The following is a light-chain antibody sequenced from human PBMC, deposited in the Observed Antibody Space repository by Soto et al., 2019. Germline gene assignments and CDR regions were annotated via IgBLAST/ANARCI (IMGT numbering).Light chain of an antibody. Sequence: QSALTQPPSSSGSPGQSVTISCTGTSSDVGGYNYVSWYQQHPGNAPKLMIYDVSKRPSGVPDRFSGSKSGNTASLTVSGLQAEDEDDYYCTSYAGSNKYVLFGGGTKVTVL. J-gene: IGLJ2*01. V-gene: IGLV2-8*01. CDR3: TSYAGSNKYVL. CDR2: DVS. CDR1: SSDVGGYNY.